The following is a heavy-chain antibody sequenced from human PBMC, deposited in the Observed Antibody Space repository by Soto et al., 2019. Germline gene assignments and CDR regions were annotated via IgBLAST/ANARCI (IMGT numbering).Heavy chain of an antibody. CDR1: GYTFTSYG. J-gene: IGHJ5*02. CDR2: ISPYNGGT. D-gene: IGHD5-18*01. Sequence: GASVKVSCKTSGYTFTSYGISWVRQAPGQGLEWMGLISPYNGGTIYARKFQGRVIVTADTATSTVYMELRSLRSDDTAVYYCVRGASSGYRGWWDPWGQGTLVTVSS. CDR3: VRGASSGYRGWWDP. V-gene: IGHV1-18*01.